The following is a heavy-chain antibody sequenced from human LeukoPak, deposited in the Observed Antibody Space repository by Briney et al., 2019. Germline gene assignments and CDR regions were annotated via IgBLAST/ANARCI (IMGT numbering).Heavy chain of an antibody. Sequence: PRESLKISCKGSGYRFTNYWIGWVRQMPGKGLELMGSIYPGDSDTRYSPSFQGQVTISADKSITTAYLHWSSLKASDTAIYYCARQGVYYSDSSAFYYWGQGTLVTVSS. CDR2: IYPGDSDT. CDR3: ARQGVYYSDSSAFYY. V-gene: IGHV5-51*01. CDR1: GYRFTNYW. D-gene: IGHD3-22*01. J-gene: IGHJ4*02.